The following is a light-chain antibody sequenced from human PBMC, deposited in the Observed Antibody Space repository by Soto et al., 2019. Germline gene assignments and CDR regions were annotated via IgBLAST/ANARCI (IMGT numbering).Light chain of an antibody. CDR1: QSVSSY. CDR2: DAS. CDR3: QQRSNWPRT. Sequence: EIVLTQSPATLSLSPGERATLSCRASQSVSSYLAWYQQKPGQAPRLLIYDASNRATGIPARFSGSGSGTDFTLTISSLGPEDFAAYSCQQRSNWPRTFGQGTKV. V-gene: IGKV3-11*01. J-gene: IGKJ1*01.